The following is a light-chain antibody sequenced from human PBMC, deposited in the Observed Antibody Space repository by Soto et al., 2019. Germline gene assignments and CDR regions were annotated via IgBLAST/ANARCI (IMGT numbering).Light chain of an antibody. CDR1: QNIDNK. CDR3: QQYNTWRSIT. Sequence: IVMTQSPSTLSVSPGERATLSCSASQNIDNKLVWYQQKPGQVPRLLIYDASTRATGIPARFSGSGFVTEFTLTITSQQSEDFAVYHCQQYNTWRSITFGQGTRLEIK. V-gene: IGKV3-15*01. CDR2: DAS. J-gene: IGKJ5*01.